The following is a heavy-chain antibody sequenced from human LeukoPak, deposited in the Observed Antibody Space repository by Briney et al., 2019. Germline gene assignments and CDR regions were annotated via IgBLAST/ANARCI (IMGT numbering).Heavy chain of an antibody. CDR3: ARGYCSSTSCYAVQFDP. V-gene: IGHV3-21*01. Sequence: GGFLRLSCAASGFTFSSYSMNWVRQAPGKGLEWVSSISSSSSYIYYADSVKGRFTISRDNAKNSLYLQMNSLRAEDTAVYYCARGYCSSTSCYAVQFDPWGQGTLVTVSS. D-gene: IGHD2-2*01. CDR2: ISSSSSYI. J-gene: IGHJ5*02. CDR1: GFTFSSYS.